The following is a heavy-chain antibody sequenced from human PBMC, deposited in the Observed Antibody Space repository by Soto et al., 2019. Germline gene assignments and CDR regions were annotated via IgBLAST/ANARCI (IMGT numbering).Heavy chain of an antibody. CDR2: VYDSGSP. J-gene: IGHJ4*02. CDR1: GGSISVYY. CDR3: ARGVGSSPPRY. V-gene: IGHV4-59*01. Sequence: SETLSLTCTISGGSISVYYWSWIRQPPGQALEWIGYVYDSGSPYYNPSLRSRVIISADTSKNQISLKLTSATAADTAVYYCARGVGSSPPRYWGRGTLVTVSS. D-gene: IGHD1-26*01.